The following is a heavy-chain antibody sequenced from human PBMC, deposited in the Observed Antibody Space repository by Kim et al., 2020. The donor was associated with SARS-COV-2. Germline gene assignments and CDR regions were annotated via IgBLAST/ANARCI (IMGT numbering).Heavy chain of an antibody. CDR3: VRGYAGGPFDL. CDR1: GFTFDDYG. V-gene: IGHV3-20*01. D-gene: IGHD3-16*01. J-gene: IGHJ4*02. CDR2: INQNSDST. Sequence: GGSLRLSCAASGFTFDDYGMSWVRQAPGKGLEWVSGINQNSDSTGYADSVKGRFTISRDNAKNSLFLQMNSPRAEDTALYHCVRGYAGGPFDLWGQGTLVTVSS.